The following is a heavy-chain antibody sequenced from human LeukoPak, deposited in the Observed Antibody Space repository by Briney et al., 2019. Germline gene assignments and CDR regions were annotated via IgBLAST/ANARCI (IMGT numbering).Heavy chain of an antibody. V-gene: IGHV1-2*02. Sequence: ALVKVSCKASGYTFTCYYMHWVRQAPGQGIEWMGWINTNSGGRNYAQKFQGRVTMTRDTSISTAYMELSRLRSDDTAVYYCARGPQGNYYDSSGYYPVSAYYFDYWGQGTLVTVSS. J-gene: IGHJ4*02. CDR1: GYTFTCYY. CDR2: INTNSGGR. D-gene: IGHD3-22*01. CDR3: ARGPQGNYYDSSGYYPVSAYYFDY.